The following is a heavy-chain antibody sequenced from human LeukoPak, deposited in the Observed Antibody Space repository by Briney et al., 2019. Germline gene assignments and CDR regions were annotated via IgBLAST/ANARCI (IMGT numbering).Heavy chain of an antibody. D-gene: IGHD3-9*01. V-gene: IGHV3-48*01. CDR3: ARGDQYYDILTGYFHDAFDI. Sequence: GGSLRLSCAASGFTFSSYSMNWVRQAPGRGLEWVSYISSSSSTIYYADSVKGRFTISRDNAKNSLYLQMNSLRAEDTAVYYCARGDQYYDILTGYFHDAFDIWGKGQWSPSLQ. J-gene: IGHJ3*02. CDR1: GFTFSSYS. CDR2: ISSSSSTI.